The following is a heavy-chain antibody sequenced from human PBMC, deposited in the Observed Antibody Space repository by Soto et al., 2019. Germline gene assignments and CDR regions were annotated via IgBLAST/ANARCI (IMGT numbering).Heavy chain of an antibody. V-gene: IGHV1-46*01. CDR3: AREMSERTPMIKVDYYYGMDV. Sequence: QVQLVQSGAEVKKPGASVRVSCKASGYTFTSYYIHWVRQAPGQGLEWMGIIIPSGGSTTYAQKFQGRVTMTRDTSTSTVYMELSSLTFEDTAVYFCAREMSERTPMIKVDYYYGMDVWGQGTTVTVSS. CDR2: IIPSGGST. CDR1: GYTFTSYY. D-gene: IGHD3-16*01. J-gene: IGHJ6*02.